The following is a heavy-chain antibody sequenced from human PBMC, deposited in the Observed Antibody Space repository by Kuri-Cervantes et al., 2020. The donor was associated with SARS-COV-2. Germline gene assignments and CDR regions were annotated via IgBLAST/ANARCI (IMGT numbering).Heavy chain of an antibody. CDR1: EFTFSSYA. D-gene: IGHD3-3*01. V-gene: IGHV3-23*01. J-gene: IGHJ6*04. CDR3: ARDLTLRFLEWLSYPDV. Sequence: GESLKIPCTASEFTFSSYAMHWVRQAPGKGLEWVSGISGSGGSTNYADSVKGRFTISRDNSKNTLYLQMNSLRAEDTAVYYCARDLTLRFLEWLSYPDVWGKGTTVTVSS. CDR2: ISGSGGST.